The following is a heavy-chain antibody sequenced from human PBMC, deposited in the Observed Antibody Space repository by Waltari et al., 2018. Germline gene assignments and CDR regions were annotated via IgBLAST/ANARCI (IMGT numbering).Heavy chain of an antibody. J-gene: IGHJ3*02. CDR1: GYTLTELS. D-gene: IGHD6-19*01. Sequence: QVQLVQSGAEVKKPGASVKVSCKVSGYTLTELSMHWVRQAPGKGLEWMGGFVAEEEETTYSKYCQGRVTMTDDTSTDTAYMELSSLISEDTAVYYCATAAVAGTPYAFDIWGQGTMVTVSS. CDR2: FVAEEEET. CDR3: ATAAVAGTPYAFDI. V-gene: IGHV1-24*01.